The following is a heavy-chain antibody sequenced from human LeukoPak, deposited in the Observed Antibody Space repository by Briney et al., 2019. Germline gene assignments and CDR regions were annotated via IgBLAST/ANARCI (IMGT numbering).Heavy chain of an antibody. CDR3: AKDDCGAPPCAHGFDI. D-gene: IGHD4/OR15-4a*01. CDR2: VSGDGLTT. V-gene: IGHV3-23*01. CDR1: GFTFSSYS. Sequence: RSGGSLRLSCAASGFTFSSYSMNWVRQAPGKGLEWVSRVSGDGLTTYYADSVKGRFTISRSYSRNTLYLQMTSLRGEDTAVYYCAKDDCGAPPCAHGFDIWGQGTMVTVSS. J-gene: IGHJ3*02.